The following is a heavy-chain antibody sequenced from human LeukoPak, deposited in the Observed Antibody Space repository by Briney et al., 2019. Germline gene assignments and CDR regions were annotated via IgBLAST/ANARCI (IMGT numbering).Heavy chain of an antibody. J-gene: IGHJ4*02. D-gene: IGHD2-15*01. CDR2: INSDGSST. CDR3: ARAEFCSGGSCHNY. Sequence: GGSLRLSCAASGFTFSSYWMHWVRQAPGKGLLWVSRINSDGSSTSYADSVKGRFTISRDNAKNTLYLQMNSLRAEDTAVYYCARAEFCSGGSCHNYWGQGTLVTVSS. CDR1: GFTFSSYW. V-gene: IGHV3-74*01.